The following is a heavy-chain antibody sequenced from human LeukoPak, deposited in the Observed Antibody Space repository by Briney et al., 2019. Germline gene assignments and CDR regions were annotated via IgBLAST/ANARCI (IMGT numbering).Heavy chain of an antibody. CDR3: ARDPWADSSGFPLHH. CDR2: IKQDGSDK. Sequence: PGGSLRLSCAASGXTXXRYWMSWVRQTXXXXXXXVXNIKQDGSDKFYVDSVRGRFTISRDNAKNSLYLQMNSLRVEDTALYYCARDPWADSSGFPLHHWGQGTLVTVSS. V-gene: IGHV3-7*03. J-gene: IGHJ1*01. CDR1: GXTXXRYW. D-gene: IGHD3-22*01.